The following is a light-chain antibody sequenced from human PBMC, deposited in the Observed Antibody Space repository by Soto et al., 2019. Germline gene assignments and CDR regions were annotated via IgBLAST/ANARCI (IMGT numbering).Light chain of an antibody. Sequence: EVVLTQSPGTLSLSPGEVATLSCRASQSVNSNYLVWYQQKPGQAPRLLIYGASSRATGIPDRFSGSGSGKDFTLTISRLEPEDFAVYYCQQYDSSSLYTFGQGTKLETK. V-gene: IGKV3-20*01. J-gene: IGKJ2*01. CDR1: QSVNSNY. CDR2: GAS. CDR3: QQYDSSSLYT.